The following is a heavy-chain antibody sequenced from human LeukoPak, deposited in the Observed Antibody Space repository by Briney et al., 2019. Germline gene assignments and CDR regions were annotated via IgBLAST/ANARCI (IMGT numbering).Heavy chain of an antibody. CDR3: AREWTGYCNGGPCPFHMDV. Sequence: SETLSLTCTVSGGSIGSYYWSWIRQPAGKGLEWIGRIYYSGVTHYNPSLDSRVTMSVDTSKNQFSLKLRSVTAADTAMYYCAREWTGYCNGGPCPFHMDVWGKGTTVTVSS. D-gene: IGHD2-15*01. CDR1: GGSIGSYY. V-gene: IGHV4-4*07. J-gene: IGHJ6*03. CDR2: IYYSGVT.